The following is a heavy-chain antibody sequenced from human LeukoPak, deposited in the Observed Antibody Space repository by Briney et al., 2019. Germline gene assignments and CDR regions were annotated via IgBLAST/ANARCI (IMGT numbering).Heavy chain of an antibody. CDR3: ARASGATVTTRGALDY. CDR1: GGSISSSSYY. J-gene: IGHJ4*02. V-gene: IGHV4-39*07. CDR2: IYYSGST. D-gene: IGHD4-11*01. Sequence: SETLSLTCTVSGGSISSSSYYWGWIRQPPGKGLEWIGSIYYSGSTYYNPSLKSRVTISVDTSKNQFSLKLSSVTAADTAVYYCARASGATVTTRGALDYWGQGTLVIVSS.